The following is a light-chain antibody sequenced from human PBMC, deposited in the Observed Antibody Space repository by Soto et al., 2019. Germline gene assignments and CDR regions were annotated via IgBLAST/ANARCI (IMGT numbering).Light chain of an antibody. CDR1: QTISSW. CDR3: QQYENYWT. CDR2: KAS. V-gene: IGKV1-5*03. Sequence: DIQMPQSPSTLSGSVGDRVTITCRASQTISSWLAWYQQKPGKAPKLLIYKASTLKSGVPSRFSGSGSGTEFTLTISSLQPDDFATYYCQQYENYWTFGQGTKWIS. J-gene: IGKJ1*01.